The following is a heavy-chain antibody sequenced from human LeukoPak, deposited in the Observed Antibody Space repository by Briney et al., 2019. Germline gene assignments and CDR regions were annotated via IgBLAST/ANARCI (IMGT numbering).Heavy chain of an antibody. CDR1: GYTFTSYY. Sequence: ASVKVSCKASGYTFTSYYMHWVRHAPGQGLEWMGIINPSGGSTSYAQKFQGRVTMTRDTSTSTVYMELSSLRSEDTAVYYCARDGPRIAALGEDFDYWGQGTLVTVSS. D-gene: IGHD6-6*01. V-gene: IGHV1-46*01. J-gene: IGHJ4*02. CDR2: INPSGGST. CDR3: ARDGPRIAALGEDFDY.